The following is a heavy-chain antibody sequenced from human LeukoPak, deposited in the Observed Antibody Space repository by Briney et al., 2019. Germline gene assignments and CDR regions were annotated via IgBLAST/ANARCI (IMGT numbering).Heavy chain of an antibody. J-gene: IGHJ4*02. CDR2: INPNSGGT. D-gene: IGHD5-12*01. V-gene: IGHV1-2*02. Sequence: ASVKVSCKASGYTFTGYYMHWVRQAPGQGLEWIGWINPNSGGTNYAQKFQGRVTMTRDTSISTAYMELSSLRSEDTAVYYCAREVATIYFDYWGQGALVTVSS. CDR3: AREVATIYFDY. CDR1: GYTFTGYY.